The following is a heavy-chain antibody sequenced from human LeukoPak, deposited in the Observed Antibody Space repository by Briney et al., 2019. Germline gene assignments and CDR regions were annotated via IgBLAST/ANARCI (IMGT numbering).Heavy chain of an antibody. CDR3: ARNDGFDY. V-gene: IGHV3-48*03. CDR2: IRRSGRTI. D-gene: IGHD1-1*01. J-gene: IGHJ4*02. Sequence: GGSLTLSCAASGFTFSSYEMNWARHPPGKGREWVSYIRRSGRTIYYAAYVKGRFTITRHNAKNSLYLQMNSLGAEDTAVYYCARNDGFDYWGQGTLVTVSS. CDR1: GFTFSSYE.